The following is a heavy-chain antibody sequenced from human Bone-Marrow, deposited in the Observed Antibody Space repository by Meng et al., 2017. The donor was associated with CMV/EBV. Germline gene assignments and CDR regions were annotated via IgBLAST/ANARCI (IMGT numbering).Heavy chain of an antibody. CDR3: ARALRITMVRGATFDY. CDR1: GYTFTSYY. Sequence: ASVKVSCKASGYTFTSYYMHWVRQAPGQGLEWMGIINPSGGSTSYAQKFQGRVTMTRDTSTSTVYMELSSLRSEDTAVYYCARALRITMVRGATFDYWGQGNLVTFSS. D-gene: IGHD3-10*01. J-gene: IGHJ4*02. CDR2: INPSGGST. V-gene: IGHV1-46*01.